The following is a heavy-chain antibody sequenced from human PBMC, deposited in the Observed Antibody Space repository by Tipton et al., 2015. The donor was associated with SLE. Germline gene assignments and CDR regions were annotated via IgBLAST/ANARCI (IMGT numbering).Heavy chain of an antibody. D-gene: IGHD3-16*01. CDR2: INHSGST. J-gene: IGHJ5*02. Sequence: TLSLTCAVYAGSFSDYYWSWIRQPPGKGLEWIGEINHSGSTNYSPSLKSRVTISVDTSKNQFSLKLTSVTAADTAVYSCARNEYADNNNWFDPWGQGILVIVSS. V-gene: IGHV4-34*01. CDR3: ARNEYADNNNWFDP. CDR1: AGSFSDYY.